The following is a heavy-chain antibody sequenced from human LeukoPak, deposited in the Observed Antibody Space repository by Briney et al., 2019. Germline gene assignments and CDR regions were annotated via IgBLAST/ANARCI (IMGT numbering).Heavy chain of an antibody. Sequence: ASVKVFCKASGYTFTGYYMHWVRQAPGQGLEWMGWINPNSGGTNYAQKFQGRVTMTRDTSISTAYMELSRLRSDDTAVYYCARPQLYYYYYMDVWGKGTTVTVSS. CDR1: GYTFTGYY. D-gene: IGHD1-1*01. J-gene: IGHJ6*03. CDR3: ARPQLYYYYYMDV. CDR2: INPNSGGT. V-gene: IGHV1-2*02.